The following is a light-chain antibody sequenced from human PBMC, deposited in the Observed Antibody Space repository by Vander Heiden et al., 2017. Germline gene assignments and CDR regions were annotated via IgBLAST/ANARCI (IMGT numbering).Light chain of an antibody. CDR2: DAS. CDR3: QQRSNLLM. J-gene: IGKJ3*01. CDR1: QSVSSY. V-gene: IGKV3-11*01. Sequence: IVLTQSPATLSLSPGDRATLSCRASQSVSSYLDRYQQKPGQAPRLLIYDASNMANGIPARFSGTGSGTDFTLTIISREPEDFAVYYWQQRSNLLMFGHGTKVDIK.